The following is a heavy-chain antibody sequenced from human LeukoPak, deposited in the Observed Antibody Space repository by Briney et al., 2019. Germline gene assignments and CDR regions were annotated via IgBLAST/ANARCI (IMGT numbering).Heavy chain of an antibody. D-gene: IGHD5-18*01. Sequence: PGRSLRPSCAASGFTFSTYAMHWVRQAPGKGLEWVAFISYDGINKYYADSVKGRFTISRDNSKNTLYLQMNSLRAEDTAVYYCARGFSYGSIFDYWGQGTLVTVSS. V-gene: IGHV3-30-3*01. CDR2: ISYDGINK. CDR3: ARGFSYGSIFDY. CDR1: GFTFSTYA. J-gene: IGHJ4*02.